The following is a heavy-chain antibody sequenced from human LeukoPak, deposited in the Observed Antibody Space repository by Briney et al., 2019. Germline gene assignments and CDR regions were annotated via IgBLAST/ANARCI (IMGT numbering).Heavy chain of an antibody. Sequence: ASVKVSCKASGYTFTSYGISWVRQAPGQGLEWMGWISACNGNTNYAQKLQGRVTMTRNTSISTAYMELSSLRSEDTAVYYCARGNRYCSGGSCYSNYYYYYMDVWGKGTTVTISS. CDR3: ARGNRYCSGGSCYSNYYYYYMDV. CDR1: GYTFTSYG. CDR2: ISACNGNT. D-gene: IGHD2-15*01. J-gene: IGHJ6*03. V-gene: IGHV1-18*01.